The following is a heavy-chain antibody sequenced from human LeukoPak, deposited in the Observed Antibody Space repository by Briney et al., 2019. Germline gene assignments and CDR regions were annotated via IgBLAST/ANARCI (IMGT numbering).Heavy chain of an antibody. Sequence: PSETLSLTCTVSGGSVSSGSYYWSWIRQPPGKGLEWIGYIYYSGSTNYNPSLKSRVTISVDTSKNQFSLKLSSVAATDTAVYYCARHFTVTSGWDYWGQGTLVTVSS. J-gene: IGHJ4*01. D-gene: IGHD4-17*01. CDR3: ARHFTVTSGWDY. CDR2: IYYSGST. V-gene: IGHV4-61*01. CDR1: GGSVSSGSYY.